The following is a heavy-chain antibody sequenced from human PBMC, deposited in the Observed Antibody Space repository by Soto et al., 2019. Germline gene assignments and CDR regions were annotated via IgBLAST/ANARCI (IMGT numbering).Heavy chain of an antibody. Sequence: QVQLQESGPGLVKPSETLSLTCTVSGGSTSTYYWSWIRQPPGKGLEWIGYIYYSGSTNYNPSLKSRGTISVDTSKKQFSLKLSSVTAADTAVYYCARGGGGGSWIANWFDPWGQGTLVTVSS. V-gene: IGHV4-59*01. CDR2: IYYSGST. CDR1: GGSTSTYY. CDR3: ARGGGGGSWIANWFDP. D-gene: IGHD2-15*01. J-gene: IGHJ5*02.